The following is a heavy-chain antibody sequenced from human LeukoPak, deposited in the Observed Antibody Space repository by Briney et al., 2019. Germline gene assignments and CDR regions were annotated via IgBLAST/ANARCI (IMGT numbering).Heavy chain of an antibody. Sequence: SETLSLTCTVPGGSMSRYYWSWIRQSPDKGLEWIGNIYYGGSAHYNPNPSLRSRVTISVDESKNQFSLNLSSVTAADTAVYYCARGGSSGWYGRGFFDYWGQGALVTVSS. V-gene: IGHV4-59*01. CDR2: IYYGGSA. CDR3: ARGGSSGWYGRGFFDY. CDR1: GGSMSRYY. D-gene: IGHD6-19*01. J-gene: IGHJ4*02.